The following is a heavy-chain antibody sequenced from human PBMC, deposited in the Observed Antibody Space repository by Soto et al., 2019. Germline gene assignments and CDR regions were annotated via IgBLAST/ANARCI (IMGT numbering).Heavy chain of an antibody. D-gene: IGHD3-10*02. V-gene: IGHV4-39*01. J-gene: IGHJ4*02. CDR3: ARLSSTYVDY. CDR1: GGSISSSDYY. CDR2: IYYSGST. Sequence: PSETLSLTCTVSGGSISSSDYYWGWIRQPPGRGLEWIGSIYYSGSTNYNPSLKSRVTISVDTSQNQFSLKLISVTAADTTVYYCARLSSTYVDYWGQGALVTVS.